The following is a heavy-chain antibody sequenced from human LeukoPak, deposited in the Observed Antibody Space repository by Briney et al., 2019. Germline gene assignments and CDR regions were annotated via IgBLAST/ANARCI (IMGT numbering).Heavy chain of an antibody. V-gene: IGHV1-18*01. CDR2: ISAYNGNT. D-gene: IGHD1-1*01. Sequence: ASVKVSCKASGYTFTNYGINWLRQAPGQGLEWMGWISAYNGNTNYAQRLQVRVTMTTDTSTSTAYMELRSLRSDDTAVYYCARDAGWSRHHYFYYWGQGTLVTVSS. CDR3: ARDAGWSRHHYFYY. CDR1: GYTFTNYG. J-gene: IGHJ4*02.